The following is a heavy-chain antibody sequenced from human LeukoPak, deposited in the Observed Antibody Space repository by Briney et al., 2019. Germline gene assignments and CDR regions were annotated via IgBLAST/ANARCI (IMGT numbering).Heavy chain of an antibody. CDR2: IYYSGST. V-gene: IGHV4-59*01. Sequence: SETQTLLCTVSGGPKSSEHGSGIRQPPGKALEWIGYIYYSGSTKYNPSFKSRVTISVDTSKNHFSLKLSSRTAADTALYYCEIAPTYTYLTPWARDTLVTVSS. CDR3: EIAPTYTYLTP. CDR1: GGPKSSEH. D-gene: IGHD3-9*01. J-gene: IGHJ2*01.